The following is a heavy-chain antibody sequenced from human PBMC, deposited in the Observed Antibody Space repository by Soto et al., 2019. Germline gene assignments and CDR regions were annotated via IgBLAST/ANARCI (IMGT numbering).Heavy chain of an antibody. CDR3: ARASMFGEFISYFFDS. Sequence: QVQLVQSGAEVKKPGSSVKVSCKASGGTFSTYAFIWVRQAPGQGLEWMGGILPVFGTPNYAPNFQGRVTITADESPSTAYMELSSLRSEYTAIYYCARASMFGEFISYFFDSWGQGTLVTVSS. CDR2: ILPVFGTP. V-gene: IGHV1-69*01. J-gene: IGHJ4*02. D-gene: IGHD3-16*02. CDR1: GGTFSTYA.